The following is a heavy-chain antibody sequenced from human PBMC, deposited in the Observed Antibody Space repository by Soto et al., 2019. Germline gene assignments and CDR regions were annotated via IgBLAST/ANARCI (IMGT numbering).Heavy chain of an antibody. CDR1: GLTFDDYA. CDR2: ISWNSGSI. D-gene: IGHD3-3*01. CDR3: AKDIGVLGNDLWTGHPPFDS. V-gene: IGHV3-9*01. Sequence: GVSLRLSCAASGLTFDDYAMHWVRQAPGKGLEWVSGISWNSGSIGYADSVKGRFTISRDNAKNSLYLQMNSLRAEDTALYYCAKDIGVLGNDLWTGHPPFDSWGQAPLVTVPS. J-gene: IGHJ4*02.